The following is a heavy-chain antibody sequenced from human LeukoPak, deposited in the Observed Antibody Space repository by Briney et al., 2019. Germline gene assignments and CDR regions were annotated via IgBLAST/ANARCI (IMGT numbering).Heavy chain of an antibody. CDR3: ARDSLYGVVDY. V-gene: IGHV1-46*01. CDR2: INPSGGST. D-gene: IGHD4-17*01. J-gene: IGHJ4*02. Sequence: APVKVSCKTSGYNVFSYGFSWVRQAPGQGLEWMGIINPSGGSTSYAQKFQGRVTMTRDTSTSTVYMYLSSLRSEDTAVYYCARDSLYGVVDYWGQGTLVTVSS. CDR1: GYNVFSYG.